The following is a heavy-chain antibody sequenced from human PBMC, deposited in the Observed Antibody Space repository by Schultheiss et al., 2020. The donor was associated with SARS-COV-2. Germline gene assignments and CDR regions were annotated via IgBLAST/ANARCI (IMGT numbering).Heavy chain of an antibody. J-gene: IGHJ4*02. CDR3: ATIIVGGTFDY. CDR2: ISSSSSYI. CDR1: GFIFSNYA. Sequence: GESLKISCAASGFIFSNYAMHWVRQAPGKGLEWVSSISSSSSYIYYADSVKGRFTISRDNAKNSLYLQMNSLRADDTAVYYCATIIVGGTFDYWGQGTLVTVSS. V-gene: IGHV3-21*01. D-gene: IGHD1-26*01.